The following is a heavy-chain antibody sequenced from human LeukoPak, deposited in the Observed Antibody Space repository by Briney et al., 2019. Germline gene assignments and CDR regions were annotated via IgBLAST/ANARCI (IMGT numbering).Heavy chain of an antibody. Sequence: GGSLRLSCTASGFTLSSYEMSWIRQAPGKGLEWVSSIDYSGGSTYYADSVRGRLSISRDNSKNTLYLQVNSLRAEDTAVYYCAKGRTEGGTLALDYWGQGTLVTVSS. CDR3: AKGRTEGGTLALDY. CDR1: GFTLSSYE. D-gene: IGHD6-19*01. V-gene: IGHV3-23*01. CDR2: IDYSGGST. J-gene: IGHJ4*02.